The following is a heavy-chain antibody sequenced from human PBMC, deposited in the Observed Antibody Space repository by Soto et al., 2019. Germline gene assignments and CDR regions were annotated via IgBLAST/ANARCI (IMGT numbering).Heavy chain of an antibody. J-gene: IGHJ3*02. V-gene: IGHV3-30-3*01. D-gene: IGHD6-19*01. CDR3: AISIAVAPYDAAFDI. CDR2: ISYDGSNK. CDR1: GFTFSSYA. Sequence: GGSLRLSCAASGFTFSSYAMHWVRQAPGKGLEWVAVISYDGSNKYYADSVKGRFTISRDNSKNTLYLQMNSLRAEDTAVYYCAISIAVAPYDAAFDIWGQGTMVTVSS.